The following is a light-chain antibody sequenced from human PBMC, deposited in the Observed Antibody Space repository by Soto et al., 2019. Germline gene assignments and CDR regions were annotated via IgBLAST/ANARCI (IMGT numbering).Light chain of an antibody. V-gene: IGKV1-5*01. CDR2: DAS. Sequence: DIQMTQSPSTLPASVGDRVTITCRANQSISTWLAWYQQKPGKAPKLLIYDASSLESGVPSRFSGSGSGTEFTLTISSLQPDDFATYYCQQYNSYCTFGQGTKVDIK. CDR1: QSISTW. CDR3: QQYNSYCT. J-gene: IGKJ1*01.